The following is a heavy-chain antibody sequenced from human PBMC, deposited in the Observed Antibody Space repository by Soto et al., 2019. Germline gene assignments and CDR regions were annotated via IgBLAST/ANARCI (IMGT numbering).Heavy chain of an antibody. Sequence: QVQLVQSGAEVKKPGASVKVSCKASGYTFTSYGISWVRQAPGQGLQWMGWISGYNGNTHYAQKLQGRVTMTTDTSTSTAYMELRSRRSDDTAVYYCARAAGVVVDAWGENWFDPWGQGTLVTVSS. D-gene: IGHD2-15*01. CDR1: GYTFTSYG. J-gene: IGHJ5*02. V-gene: IGHV1-18*01. CDR2: ISGYNGNT. CDR3: ARAAGVVVDAWGENWFDP.